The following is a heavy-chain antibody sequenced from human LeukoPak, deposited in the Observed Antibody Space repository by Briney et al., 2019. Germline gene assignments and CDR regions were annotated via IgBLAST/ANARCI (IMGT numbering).Heavy chain of an antibody. Sequence: SETLSLTCTVSGGSISSGGYYWSWIRQPPGKGLEWIGYIYHSGSTYYNPSLKSRVTISVDRSKNQFSLKLSSVTAADTAVYYCARARSGSYCSGGSCYSLNYFDYWGQGTLVTVSS. CDR2: IYHSGST. D-gene: IGHD2-15*01. J-gene: IGHJ4*02. CDR1: GGSISSGGYY. V-gene: IGHV4-30-2*01. CDR3: ARARSGSYCSGGSCYSLNYFDY.